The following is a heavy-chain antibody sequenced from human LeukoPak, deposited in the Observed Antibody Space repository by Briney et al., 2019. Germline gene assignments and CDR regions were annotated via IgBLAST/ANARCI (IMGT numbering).Heavy chain of an antibody. CDR1: GGSISSTSYY. V-gene: IGHV4-39*01. J-gene: IGHJ4*02. D-gene: IGHD2-21*02. CDR2: IYYRGST. CDR3: ARLSDCDDQGIDY. Sequence: SATLSLTCTVSGGSISSTSYYWGWLRQPPGKGLEWIGSIYYRGSTSYNTSLKRRVTISVDTSKQQFSLKLSSVTAAYSAVYYCARLSDCDDQGIDYWGQGTLVTV.